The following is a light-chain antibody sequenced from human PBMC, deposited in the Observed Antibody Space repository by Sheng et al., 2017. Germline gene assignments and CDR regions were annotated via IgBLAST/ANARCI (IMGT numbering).Light chain of an antibody. CDR3: QQYSTWLRDT. V-gene: IGKV3-15*01. J-gene: IGKJ1*01. Sequence: EIVMTQSPATLSVSPGERATLSCRASQSVSTNLAWYQQKPGQAPRLLIYGASTRASGIPARFSGSGSGTEFTLTISSLQSEDFAVYYCQQYSTWLRDTFGQGTKVEIK. CDR2: GAS. CDR1: QSVSTN.